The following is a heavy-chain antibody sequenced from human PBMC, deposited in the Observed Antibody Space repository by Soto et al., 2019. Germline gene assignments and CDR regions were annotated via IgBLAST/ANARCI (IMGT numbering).Heavy chain of an antibody. CDR1: GFTFSSYG. V-gene: IGHV3-30*18. CDR2: ISYDGSNK. D-gene: IGHD7-27*01. Sequence: QVQLVESGGGVVQPGRSLRLSCAASGFTFSSYGMHWVRQAPGKGLEWVAVISYDGSNKYYADSVKGRFTISRDNSKNTLYLQMNSLRGEDTAVYYCAKGLLGPGRAYGMDVWGQGTTVTVSS. CDR3: AKGLLGPGRAYGMDV. J-gene: IGHJ6*02.